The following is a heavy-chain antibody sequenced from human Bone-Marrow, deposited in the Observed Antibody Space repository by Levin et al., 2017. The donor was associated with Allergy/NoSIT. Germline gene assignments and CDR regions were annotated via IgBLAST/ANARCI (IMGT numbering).Heavy chain of an antibody. V-gene: IGHV5-51*01. J-gene: IGHJ4*02. Sequence: PGGSLRLSCKGSGYIFSSYWIGWVRQMPGKGLEWVGSFFPGDSDTRYSPSFQGQVTFSADTSISTAYLQWNSLKASDTAIYYCARHFLGGWLVQDYWGQGTLVTVSS. CDR3: ARHFLGGWLVQDY. CDR1: GYIFSSYW. D-gene: IGHD6-19*01. CDR2: FFPGDSDT.